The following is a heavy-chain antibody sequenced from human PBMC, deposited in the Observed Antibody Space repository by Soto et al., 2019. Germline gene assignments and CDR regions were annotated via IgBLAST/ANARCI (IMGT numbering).Heavy chain of an antibody. CDR3: ARESEDLTSNFGY. Sequence: GGSLRLSCAASGFTFTRYSMNWVRQAPGKGLEWVSSISSTTNYIYYADSMKGRFTVSRDNAKNSVYLEMNSLSAEDTAVYYCARESEDLTSNFGYWGQGTLVT. V-gene: IGHV3-21*01. CDR2: ISSTTNYI. J-gene: IGHJ4*02. CDR1: GFTFTRYS.